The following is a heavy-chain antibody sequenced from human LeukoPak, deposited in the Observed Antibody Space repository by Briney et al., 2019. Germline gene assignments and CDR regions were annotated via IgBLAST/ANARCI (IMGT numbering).Heavy chain of an antibody. CDR2: ISDGGSTT. CDR3: SRSAYYDGSGNYYDY. V-gene: IGHV3-74*01. J-gene: IGHJ4*02. Sequence: ETLSLTCTVSGGSISSNNYFWGWVRQAPGKGLVWVSRISDGGSTTTYADSVKGRFTISRDNAKNTLYLQMNGLRAEDTAVYYCSRSAYYDGSGNYYDYWGQGTLVTVSS. CDR1: GGSISSNNYF. D-gene: IGHD3-22*01.